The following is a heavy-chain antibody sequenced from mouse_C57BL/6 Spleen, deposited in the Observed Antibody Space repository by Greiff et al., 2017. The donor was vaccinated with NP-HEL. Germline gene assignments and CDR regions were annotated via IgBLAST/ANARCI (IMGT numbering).Heavy chain of an antibody. J-gene: IGHJ4*01. V-gene: IGHV7-3*01. CDR3: ARYIITTVVATNAMDY. D-gene: IGHD1-1*01. CDR1: GFTFTDYY. Sequence: EVMLVESGGGLVQPGGSLSLSCAASGFTFTDYYMSWVRQPPGKALEWLGFIRNKANGYTTEYSASVKGRFTISRDNSQSILYLQMNALRAEDSATYYCARYIITTVVATNAMDYWGQGTSVTVSS. CDR2: IRNKANGYTT.